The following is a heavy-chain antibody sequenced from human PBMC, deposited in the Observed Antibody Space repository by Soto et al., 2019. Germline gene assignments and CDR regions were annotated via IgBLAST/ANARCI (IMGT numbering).Heavy chain of an antibody. CDR1: GYTFTSYG. J-gene: IGHJ4*02. CDR3: ARHIVVVPAAGFLGYFDY. CDR2: ISAYNGNT. V-gene: IGHV1-18*01. D-gene: IGHD2-2*01. Sequence: GASVKVSCKASGYTFTSYGISWVRQAPGQGLEWMGWISAYNGNTNYAQKLQGRVTMTTDTSTSTAYMELRSLRSDDTAVYYCARHIVVVPAAGFLGYFDYWGQGTLVTVSS.